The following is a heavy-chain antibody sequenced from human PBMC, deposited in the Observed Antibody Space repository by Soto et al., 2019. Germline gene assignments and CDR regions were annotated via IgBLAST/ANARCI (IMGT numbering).Heavy chain of an antibody. CDR3: ARTATQCSRTSCYTVSLDF. CDR2: INRDGVT. J-gene: IGHJ4*02. CDR1: GGSFSGYY. Sequence: SETLSLTCTVLGGSFSGYYWGWIRQPPGKGLEWIGEINRDGVTNYNPSLKSRLTISVDTSKNQFSLDLNSVTAADTAVYYCARTATQCSRTSCYTVSLDFWGQGTLVTVSS. V-gene: IGHV4-34*01. D-gene: IGHD2-2*02.